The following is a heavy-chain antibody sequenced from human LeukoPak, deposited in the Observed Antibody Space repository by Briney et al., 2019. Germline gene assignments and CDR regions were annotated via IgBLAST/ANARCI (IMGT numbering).Heavy chain of an antibody. Sequence: GGSLRLSCAASGFTFSSYDMSWVSQAPGKGLEWVSGISGSGGRTYYADSVKGRFTISRDNSKNTLYLQMNSLRVEDTAVYYCARDHYSGYDQIDYWGQGTLVTVSS. CDR1: GFTFSSYD. CDR2: ISGSGGRT. V-gene: IGHV3-23*01. J-gene: IGHJ4*02. CDR3: ARDHYSGYDQIDY. D-gene: IGHD5-12*01.